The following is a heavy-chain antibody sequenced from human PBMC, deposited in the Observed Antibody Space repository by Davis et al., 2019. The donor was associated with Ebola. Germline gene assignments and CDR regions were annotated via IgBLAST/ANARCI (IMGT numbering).Heavy chain of an antibody. CDR1: GFTLSGAA. CDR3: AASISIFGAVTMQLGY. V-gene: IGHV1-58*01. Sequence: SVKVSCKPSGFTLSGAAVQWVRQARGQPLEWMGWIVAGRGDTNYAQQFQERITFTRDISTSSVYMELSSLRSDDSAVYYCAASISIFGAVTMQLGYWGQGTLVSVST. J-gene: IGHJ4*02. D-gene: IGHD3-3*01. CDR2: IVAGRGDT.